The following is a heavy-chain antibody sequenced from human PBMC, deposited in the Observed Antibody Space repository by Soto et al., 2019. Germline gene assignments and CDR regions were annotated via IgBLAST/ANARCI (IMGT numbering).Heavy chain of an antibody. CDR2: ISGSGGST. Sequence: PGGSLRLSCAASGFTFSSYAMSWVRQAPGKGLEWVSAISGSGGSTYYADSVKGRFTISRDNSKNMLYLQMNSLRAEDTAVYYCARSSSWGANYYYYYGMDVWGQGTTVTVSS. D-gene: IGHD6-13*01. V-gene: IGHV3-23*01. J-gene: IGHJ6*02. CDR3: ARSSSWGANYYYYYGMDV. CDR1: GFTFSSYA.